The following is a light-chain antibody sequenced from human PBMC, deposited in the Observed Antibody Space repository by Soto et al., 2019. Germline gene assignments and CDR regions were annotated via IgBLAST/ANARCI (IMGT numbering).Light chain of an antibody. CDR2: EVS. V-gene: IGLV2-8*01. Sequence: QSGLTQPPSASGSPGQSVTISCTGTSSDIGGYTYVSWYQHHPGKAPKLMIYEVSKRPSGVPDRFSGSKSGNTASLTVSGLQAEDEADYYCTSYAGSNSYVFGTGTKLTVL. CDR3: TSYAGSNSYV. CDR1: SSDIGGYTY. J-gene: IGLJ1*01.